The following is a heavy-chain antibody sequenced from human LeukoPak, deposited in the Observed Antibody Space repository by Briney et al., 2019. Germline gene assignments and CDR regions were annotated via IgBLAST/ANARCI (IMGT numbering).Heavy chain of an antibody. V-gene: IGHV4-59*01. CDR1: GGSISSYS. CDR3: ARGSLGDYGNWFDL. Sequence: PSETLSLTCSVSGGSISSYSWSWIRQPPEKGLEWIGYMYYSGSTNFNPSLKTRVTISVDTSKNHFSLKMSSVTALDTAVYYCARGSLGDYGNWFDLWGQGTLVTVSS. J-gene: IGHJ5*02. D-gene: IGHD4-17*01. CDR2: MYYSGST.